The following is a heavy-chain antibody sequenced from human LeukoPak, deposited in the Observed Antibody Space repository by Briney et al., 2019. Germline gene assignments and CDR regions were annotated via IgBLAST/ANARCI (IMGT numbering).Heavy chain of an antibody. Sequence: SETLSLTCAVSGGSFSGYYWTWIRQPPGKGLEWIGEINHSGSANYNPSLKSRVTISLDTSKNQFSLKLSSVTAADTAVYYCARVGCSGGSCYSSLYYFDYWGQGTLVTVSS. CDR2: INHSGSA. J-gene: IGHJ4*02. V-gene: IGHV4-34*01. D-gene: IGHD2-15*01. CDR3: ARVGCSGGSCYSSLYYFDY. CDR1: GGSFSGYY.